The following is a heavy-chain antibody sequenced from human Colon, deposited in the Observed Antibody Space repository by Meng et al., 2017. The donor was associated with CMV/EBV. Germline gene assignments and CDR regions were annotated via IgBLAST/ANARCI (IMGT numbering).Heavy chain of an antibody. CDR2: MNPNSGDT. CDR1: GYPFTIHY. V-gene: IGHV1-2*02. D-gene: IGHD5/OR15-5a*01. Sequence: ASVKVSCKTSGYPFTIHYIHWVRQAPGRGLEWMGWMNPNSGDTNYAQKFQDRVEMTRDTTVNTSYLALTSLRSADTAVYYCATLSIYDSTISDFWGQGTLVTVSS. CDR3: ATLSIYDSTISDF. J-gene: IGHJ4*02.